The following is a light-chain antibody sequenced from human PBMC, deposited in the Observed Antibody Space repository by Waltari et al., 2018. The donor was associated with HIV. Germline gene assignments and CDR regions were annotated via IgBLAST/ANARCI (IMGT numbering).Light chain of an antibody. J-gene: IGLJ1*01. CDR1: SSDVGGYNY. CDR3: SSYTSSSTSYV. CDR2: DVS. V-gene: IGLV2-14*03. Sequence: QSALTQPASVSGSPGQSITISCTGTSSDVGGYNYVSWDQQHPGKAPKLMIYDVSNRPSGVSNRFSGSKSGNTASLTISGLQAEDEADYYCSSYTSSSTSYVFGTGTKVTVL.